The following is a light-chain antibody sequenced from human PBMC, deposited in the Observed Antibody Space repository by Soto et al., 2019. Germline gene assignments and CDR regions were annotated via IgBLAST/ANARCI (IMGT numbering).Light chain of an antibody. V-gene: IGLV2-8*01. Sequence: QSVLTQPPSASGSPGQSVTISCTGTSSDVGGYDYVSWYQQHPGKAPKLMIYEVTIRPSGVSDRFSGSKSGNTASLTVSGLQAEDEADYYCSSYKGGNPYYVLGTGTKVTV. J-gene: IGLJ1*01. CDR2: EVT. CDR1: SSDVGGYDY. CDR3: SSYKGGNPYYV.